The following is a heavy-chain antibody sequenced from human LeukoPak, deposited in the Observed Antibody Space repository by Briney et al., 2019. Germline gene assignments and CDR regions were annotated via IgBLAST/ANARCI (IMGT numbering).Heavy chain of an antibody. D-gene: IGHD1-26*01. J-gene: IGHJ4*02. Sequence: PSETLSLTCAVYGGSFSGYYWSWIRQPPGKGLEWIGEINHSGSTNYNPSLKSRVTISVDTSKNQFSLKLSSVTAADTAVYYCVRHVIGPGWEQREDYWGQGTLVTVSS. CDR2: INHSGST. CDR1: GGSFSGYY. CDR3: VRHVIGPGWEQREDY. V-gene: IGHV4-34*01.